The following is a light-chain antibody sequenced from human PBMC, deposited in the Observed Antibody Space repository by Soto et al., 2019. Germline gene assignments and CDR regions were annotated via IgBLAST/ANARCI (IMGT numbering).Light chain of an antibody. V-gene: IGKV3-20*01. Sequence: EIVLTQSPGTLSLSPGERATLSCRASQSVSSSYLAWYQQKPGQAPRLLIYGASSRPTGIPDRFSGSGSGPYFTLTISSLEPEDFAVYYCQQYDSAPPRLTLGGGTKVEIK. J-gene: IGKJ4*01. CDR3: QQYDSAPPRLT. CDR1: QSVSSSY. CDR2: GAS.